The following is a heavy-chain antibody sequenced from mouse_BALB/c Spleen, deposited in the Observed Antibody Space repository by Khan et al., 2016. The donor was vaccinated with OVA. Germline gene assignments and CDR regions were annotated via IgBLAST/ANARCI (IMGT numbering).Heavy chain of an antibody. Sequence: VQLQESGAELAKPGASVKMSCKASGYTFINYWILWVKQRPGQGLEWIGYINPSTAYTEYNQNFTDKATLTADKSSRTAYMQLSSLTSEDSAVYYCARRGLRWDFDYWGQGTTLTVSS. D-gene: IGHD1-1*01. CDR3: ARRGLRWDFDY. CDR2: INPSTAYT. V-gene: IGHV1-7*01. J-gene: IGHJ2*01. CDR1: GYTFINYW.